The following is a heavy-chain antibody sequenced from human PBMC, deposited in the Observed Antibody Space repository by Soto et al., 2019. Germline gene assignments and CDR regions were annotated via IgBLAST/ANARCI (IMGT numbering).Heavy chain of an antibody. D-gene: IGHD1-1*01. V-gene: IGHV3-30-3*01. Sequence: QVQLVESGGGVVQPGRSLRLSCAASGFTFSSYAMHWVRQAPGKGLEWVAIISYDGYNKYYADSVKGRFTISRDNSKNTLYLQMNSLRAEDTAVYYCARAPNGAVDYWGQGTLVTVSS. J-gene: IGHJ4*02. CDR3: ARAPNGAVDY. CDR1: GFTFSSYA. CDR2: ISYDGYNK.